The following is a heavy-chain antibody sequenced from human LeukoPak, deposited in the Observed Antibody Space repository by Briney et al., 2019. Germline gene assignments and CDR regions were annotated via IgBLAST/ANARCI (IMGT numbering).Heavy chain of an antibody. Sequence: PGGSLRLSCAASGFTFRSYAMSWVRQAPGKGLEWVSVISGSGDSTYYADSVKGRFTISRDNSKNTLYLQMNSLRVEDTAVYYCAKVAFSTSLHFDAFDIWGQGTMVTVSS. CDR2: ISGSGDST. CDR1: GFTFRSYA. D-gene: IGHD2-2*01. J-gene: IGHJ3*02. V-gene: IGHV3-23*01. CDR3: AKVAFSTSLHFDAFDI.